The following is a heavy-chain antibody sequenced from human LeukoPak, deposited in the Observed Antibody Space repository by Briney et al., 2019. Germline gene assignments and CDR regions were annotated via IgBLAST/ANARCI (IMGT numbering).Heavy chain of an antibody. CDR1: GFTFSNAW. Sequence: GGSLRLSCAASGFTFSNAWMSWVRQAQGKGLEWVGRIKSKTDGGTTDYAAPVKGRFTISRDGSKNTLYLQMNSLKTEDTAVYYCTTEWDTHYYDSSGYRPDYWGQGTLVTVSS. J-gene: IGHJ4*02. CDR2: IKSKTDGGTT. V-gene: IGHV3-15*01. CDR3: TTEWDTHYYDSSGYRPDY. D-gene: IGHD3-22*01.